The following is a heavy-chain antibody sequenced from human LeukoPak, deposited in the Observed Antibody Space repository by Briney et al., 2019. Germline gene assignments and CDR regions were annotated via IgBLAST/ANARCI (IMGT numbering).Heavy chain of an antibody. V-gene: IGHV4-59*01. Sequence: SETLSLTCTVSGGSISSYYWSWIRQPPGKGLEWIGYIYYSGSTNYNPSLKSRATISVDTSRNQFSLKLSSVTAADTAVYYCARVWHILTGNDAFDIWGQGTMVTVSS. CDR2: IYYSGST. CDR3: ARVWHILTGNDAFDI. J-gene: IGHJ3*02. D-gene: IGHD3-9*01. CDR1: GGSISSYY.